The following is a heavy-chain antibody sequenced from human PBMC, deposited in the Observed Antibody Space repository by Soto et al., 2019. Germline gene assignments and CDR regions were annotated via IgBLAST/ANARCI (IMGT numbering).Heavy chain of an antibody. D-gene: IGHD3-22*01. CDR1: GFTFDDYA. J-gene: IGHJ4*02. Sequence: EVQLVESGGGLVQPGRSLRLSCAASGFTFDDYAMHWVRQAPGKGLEWVSGISWNSGSIGYADSVKGRFTISRDNAKNSLYLQMNSLRAEDTALYYCAKDNSYDSSGSLSYWGQGTLVTVSS. CDR3: AKDNSYDSSGSLSY. V-gene: IGHV3-9*01. CDR2: ISWNSGSI.